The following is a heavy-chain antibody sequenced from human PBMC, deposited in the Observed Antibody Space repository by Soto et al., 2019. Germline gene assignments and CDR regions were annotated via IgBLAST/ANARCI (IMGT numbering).Heavy chain of an antibody. Sequence: SETLSLTCAVYGGSFSGYYWSWIRQPPGKGLEWIGEINHSGSTNYNPSLKSRVTISVDTSKNQFSLKLSSVTAADTAVYYCARGPEYDYVWGSYRYTTYYFDYWGQGTLVTVSS. CDR1: GGSFSGYY. J-gene: IGHJ4*02. V-gene: IGHV4-34*01. CDR2: INHSGST. CDR3: ARGPEYDYVWGSYRYTTYYFDY. D-gene: IGHD3-16*02.